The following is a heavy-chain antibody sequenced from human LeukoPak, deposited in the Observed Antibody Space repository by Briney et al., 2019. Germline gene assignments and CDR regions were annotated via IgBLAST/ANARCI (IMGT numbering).Heavy chain of an antibody. J-gene: IGHJ3*02. Sequence: PGGSLRLSCAASGFTFSSYLMHWVRQAPGQGLVWVSRIYSDGSITNYADSVKGRFTISRDNAKNTLYLQMDSLRAEDTAVYYCATSSSAAFNIWGQGTMVTVSS. CDR2: IYSDGSIT. CDR1: GFTFSSYL. V-gene: IGHV3-74*01. CDR3: ATSSSAAFNI. D-gene: IGHD6-6*01.